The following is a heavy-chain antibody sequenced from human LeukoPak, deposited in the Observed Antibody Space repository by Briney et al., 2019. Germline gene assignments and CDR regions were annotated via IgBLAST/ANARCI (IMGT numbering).Heavy chain of an antibody. Sequence: SETLSLTCTVSGYSISTGYYWDWIRQPPGKGLEWIGTFYHGGSTYYNPSLKSRVTISVDTSKNQFSLKLSSVTAADTAVYYCARGRAHTIFGVVIGNWFDPWGQGTLVTVSS. CDR2: FYHGGST. CDR1: GYSISTGYY. V-gene: IGHV4-38-2*02. CDR3: ARGRAHTIFGVVIGNWFDP. D-gene: IGHD3-3*01. J-gene: IGHJ5*02.